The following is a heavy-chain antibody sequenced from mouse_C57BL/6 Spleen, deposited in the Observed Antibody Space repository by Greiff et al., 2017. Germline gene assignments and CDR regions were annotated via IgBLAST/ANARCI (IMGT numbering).Heavy chain of an antibody. J-gene: IGHJ4*01. Sequence: VQLQQSGAELARPGASVKMSCKASGYTFTSYTMHWVKQRPGQGLEWIGYINPSSGYTKYNQKFKDKATLTADKSSSTAYMQLSSLTSEDSAVYYCALYYGNPYAMDYWGQGTSVTVSS. CDR3: ALYYGNPYAMDY. V-gene: IGHV1-4*01. CDR1: GYTFTSYT. D-gene: IGHD2-1*01. CDR2: INPSSGYT.